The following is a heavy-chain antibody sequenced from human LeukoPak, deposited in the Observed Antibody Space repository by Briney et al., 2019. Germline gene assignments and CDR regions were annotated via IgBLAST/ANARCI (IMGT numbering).Heavy chain of an antibody. Sequence: GGSLRLSCAASGFTFSSYGMHWVRQAPGKGPEWVSSISGPGRSTYYADSVRGRFTISRDNSKNTLYLLMNSLRAEDTAIYYCAKDGSGDTAYFYYYMDVWGKGTTVTVSS. CDR3: AKDGSGDTAYFYYYMDV. CDR1: GFTFSSYG. D-gene: IGHD5-18*01. CDR2: ISGPGRST. V-gene: IGHV3-23*01. J-gene: IGHJ6*03.